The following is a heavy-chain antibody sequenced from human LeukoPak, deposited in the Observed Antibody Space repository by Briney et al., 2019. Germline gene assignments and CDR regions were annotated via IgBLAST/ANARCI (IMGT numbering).Heavy chain of an antibody. CDR1: GDSVSDGSYY. V-gene: IGHV4-31*03. CDR2: IYHSGST. CDR3: ARTYYLKFDS. D-gene: IGHD3-10*01. Sequence: SETLSLTCTVSGDSVSDGSYYWSWIRQQPGKGLEWIGYIYHSGSTFYNPSLRSRLTISLDTSKNQFFLKLRSVTAADTAVYFCARTYYLKFDSWGQGSVVTVTS. J-gene: IGHJ5*01.